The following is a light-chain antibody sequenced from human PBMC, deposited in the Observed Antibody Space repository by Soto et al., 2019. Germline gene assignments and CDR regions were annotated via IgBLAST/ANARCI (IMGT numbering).Light chain of an antibody. CDR1: QSIINW. J-gene: IGKJ5*01. CDR2: QAS. V-gene: IGKV1-5*03. Sequence: DIQMTQSPSTLSASVGDRVTITCRASQSIINWLAWYQQKPGKAPRFLIHQASILETGVPSRFSGSGSETEGALTINSLKTDDVCVYYCQQYLNFPITFGQGTRLEIK. CDR3: QQYLNFPIT.